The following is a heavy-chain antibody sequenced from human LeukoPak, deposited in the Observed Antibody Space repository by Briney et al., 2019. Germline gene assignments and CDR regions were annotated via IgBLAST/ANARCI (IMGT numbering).Heavy chain of an antibody. CDR2: IIPIFGTA. CDR1: GYILTGYY. V-gene: IGHV1-69*06. D-gene: IGHD5-24*01. Sequence: ASVKVSCKASGYILTGYYMHWVRQAPGQGLEWMGWIIPIFGTANYAQKFQGRVTITADKSTSTAYMELSSLRSEDTAVYYCARDGYNYLHTNGYDYWGQGTLVTVSS. J-gene: IGHJ4*02. CDR3: ARDGYNYLHTNGYDY.